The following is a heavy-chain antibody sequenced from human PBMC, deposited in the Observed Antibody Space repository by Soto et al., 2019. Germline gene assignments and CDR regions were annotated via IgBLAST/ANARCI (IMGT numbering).Heavy chain of an antibody. J-gene: IGHJ4*02. D-gene: IGHD4-17*01. V-gene: IGHV4-34*01. CDR2: INHSGST. Sequence: QVQLQQCGAGLLKPSETVSLTCVVYGGSFSTYYWTWIRQPPGKGLEWIGEINHSGSTNYNPSLKGRVTISVDTSKKQFSLKLSSVTAADTALYYCALRSPLDSCGQGTLVTVSS. CDR3: ALRSPLDS. CDR1: GGSFSTYY.